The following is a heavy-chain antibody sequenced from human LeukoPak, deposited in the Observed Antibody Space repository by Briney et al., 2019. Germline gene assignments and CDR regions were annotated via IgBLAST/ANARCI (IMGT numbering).Heavy chain of an antibody. CDR2: INPNSGGT. CDR3: ARGDYDFWSGYSTYFDY. CDR1: GYTFTGYY. J-gene: IGHJ4*02. Sequence: ASVKVSCKASGYTFTGYYMHWVRQAPGQGLEWMGWINPNSGGTNYAQKFQGRVTMTRDTSISTAYMELSRLRPDDTAVYYCARGDYDFWSGYSTYFDYWGQGTLVTVSS. V-gene: IGHV1-2*02. D-gene: IGHD3-3*01.